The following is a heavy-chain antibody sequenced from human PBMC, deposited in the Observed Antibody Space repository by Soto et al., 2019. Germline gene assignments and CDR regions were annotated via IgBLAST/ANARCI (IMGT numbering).Heavy chain of an antibody. Sequence: ASVKVSCKASGYTFTSYGISWVRQAPGQGLEWMGWISAYNGNTNYAQKLQGRVTMTTDTSTSTAYMELRSLRSDDTAVYYCARVGSPYSSSSSPYYYYYGMDVWGQGTTVTVSS. CDR3: ARVGSPYSSSSSPYYYYYGMDV. CDR2: ISAYNGNT. D-gene: IGHD6-6*01. J-gene: IGHJ6*02. V-gene: IGHV1-18*01. CDR1: GYTFTSYG.